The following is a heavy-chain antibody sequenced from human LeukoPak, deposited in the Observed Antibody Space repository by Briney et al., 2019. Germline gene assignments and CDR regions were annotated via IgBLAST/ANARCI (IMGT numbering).Heavy chain of an antibody. Sequence: SETLSLTCTVSGGSISDYYWTWIRQSPGTGLEWIGYMNYSGSTAYNPSLKSRVTISIDTSKKQFSLELSSVTAADTAIYFCARRKRGSGGPFDYWGQGTLVTVSS. CDR3: ARRKRGSGGPFDY. CDR2: MNYSGST. CDR1: GGSISDYY. D-gene: IGHD6-19*01. J-gene: IGHJ4*02. V-gene: IGHV4-59*08.